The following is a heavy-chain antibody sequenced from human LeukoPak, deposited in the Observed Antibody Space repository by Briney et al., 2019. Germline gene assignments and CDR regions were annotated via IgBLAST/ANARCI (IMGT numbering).Heavy chain of an antibody. CDR3: AHLWFGEDN. CDR2: IKSKNDGETT. V-gene: IGHV3-15*01. D-gene: IGHD3-10*01. J-gene: IGHJ4*02. CDR1: GFTFRDAW. Sequence: GGSLRLSCAASGFTFRDAWMSWVRQAPGKGLEWVGRIKSKNDGETTDYAAPVKGRFTISRDDSKNTLYLQMSSLKSEDTAVYYCAHLWFGEDNWGQGTLVTVSS.